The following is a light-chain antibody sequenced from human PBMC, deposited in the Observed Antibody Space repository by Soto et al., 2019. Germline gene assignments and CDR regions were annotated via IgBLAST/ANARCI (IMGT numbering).Light chain of an antibody. CDR1: QSVSSSY. V-gene: IGKV3-20*01. CDR2: GAS. Sequence: EIVLTQSPGTLSLSPGERATLSCRASQSVSSSYLAWYQQNRGQAPRLLIYGASSRAPGIPDRFGGSGSGTHFTLTMSRLEPEDFAVYYCQQYGSSRWTFGQGTKVEIK. J-gene: IGKJ1*01. CDR3: QQYGSSRWT.